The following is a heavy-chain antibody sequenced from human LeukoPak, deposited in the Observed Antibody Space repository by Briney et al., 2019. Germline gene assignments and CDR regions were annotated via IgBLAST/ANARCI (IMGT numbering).Heavy chain of an antibody. CDR2: IYYSGST. D-gene: IGHD6-19*01. Sequence: NASETLSLTCTVSGGSISGSSYYWGWIRQPPGKGLEWIGSIYYSGSTYYNPSLKSRVTISVDTSKNQFSLQLTSVTPEDTAVYYCAKEIRDQQWWGQGSLVTVSS. V-gene: IGHV4-39*02. J-gene: IGHJ4*02. CDR3: AKEIRDQQW. CDR1: GGSISGSSYY.